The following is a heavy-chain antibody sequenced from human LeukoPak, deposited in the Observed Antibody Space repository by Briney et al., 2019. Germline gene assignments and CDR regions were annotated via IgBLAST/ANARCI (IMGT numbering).Heavy chain of an antibody. CDR3: ASPWVAT. Sequence: QSGGSLRLSCAASGFTFSSYAMSWVRQAPGKGLEWVAVISYDGSNKYYADSVEGRFTISRDNSKNTLYLQMNSLRAEDTAVYCCASPWVATWGQGTTVTVSS. CDR2: ISYDGSNK. D-gene: IGHD2-15*01. J-gene: IGHJ6*02. V-gene: IGHV3-30*04. CDR1: GFTFSSYA.